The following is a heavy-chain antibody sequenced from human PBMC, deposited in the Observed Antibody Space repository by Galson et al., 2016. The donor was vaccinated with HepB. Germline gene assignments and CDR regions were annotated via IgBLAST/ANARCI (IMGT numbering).Heavy chain of an antibody. CDR3: ARLVLYDTSGSYY. V-gene: IGHV3-53*01. CDR1: GFTVSNNY. CDR2: MYSGGGT. Sequence: SLRLSCAVSGFTVSNNYMSWVRQAPGKGLEWVSVMYSGGGTYCADSVRGRFTISRDNSKNTVYLQMNSLRAEDTAVYYCARLVLYDTSGSYYWGQGTLVTVSS. J-gene: IGHJ4*02. D-gene: IGHD3-22*01.